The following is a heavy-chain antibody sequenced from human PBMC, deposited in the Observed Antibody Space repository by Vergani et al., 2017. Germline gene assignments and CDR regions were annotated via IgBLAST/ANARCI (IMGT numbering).Heavy chain of an antibody. V-gene: IGHV5-51*03. CDR1: GYRFTNYW. D-gene: IGHD2-2*01. CDR3: ARRECSSTSCYYFDY. J-gene: IGHJ4*02. CDR2: IYPGDSDT. Sequence: EVQLVQSGAEVKKPGESLKISCKGSGYRFTNYWIGWVRQMPGKGLEWMGIIYPGDSDTRDSPSFQGQVTISADKSITTAYLQWSILKASDTAIYYCARRECSSTSCYYFDYWGQGTLVTVSS.